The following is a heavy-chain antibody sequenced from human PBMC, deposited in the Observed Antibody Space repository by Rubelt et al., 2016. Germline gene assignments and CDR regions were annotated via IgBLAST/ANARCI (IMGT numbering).Heavy chain of an antibody. CDR2: IKEDGSEK. Sequence: DVQLLESGGGLVQPGGSLRLSCAASGFTLNDYFMVWVSQDPGKGLQWVANIKEDGSEKYYVDSVTGRFTIFRDNAKNQIYLQMNSRRVEDTAVYYCARDMDFDKWGQGTLVNVSS. V-gene: IGHV3-7*01. CDR3: ARDMDFDK. CDR1: GFTLNDYF. J-gene: IGHJ4*02.